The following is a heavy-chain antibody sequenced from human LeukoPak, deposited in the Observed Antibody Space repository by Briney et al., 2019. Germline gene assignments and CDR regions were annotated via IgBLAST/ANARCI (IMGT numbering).Heavy chain of an antibody. D-gene: IGHD2-15*01. V-gene: IGHV3-9*01. CDR3: ARDGGRREDY. J-gene: IGHJ4*02. Sequence: GGSLRLSCAASGFTFDDYAMHWVRQAPGKGLEWVSGISWNSGSIGYADSVKGRFTISKDNAKNSLYLQMNSLRAEDTAVYYCARDGGRREDYWGQGALVTVSS. CDR2: ISWNSGSI. CDR1: GFTFDDYA.